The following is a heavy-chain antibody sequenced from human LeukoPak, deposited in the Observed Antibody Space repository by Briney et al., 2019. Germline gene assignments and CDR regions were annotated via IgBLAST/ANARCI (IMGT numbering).Heavy chain of an antibody. J-gene: IGHJ4*02. Sequence: EASVTVSCTASGYTFTVYYMHWVRQVPGQGLEWMGRINPNSGGTNYAQKFQDRVTMTRDASISTAYMELNRLTSDDTAVYYCSASFSGYDRLFDYWGQGTLVTVSS. D-gene: IGHD5-12*01. CDR2: INPNSGGT. CDR1: GYTFTVYY. V-gene: IGHV1-2*06. CDR3: SASFSGYDRLFDY.